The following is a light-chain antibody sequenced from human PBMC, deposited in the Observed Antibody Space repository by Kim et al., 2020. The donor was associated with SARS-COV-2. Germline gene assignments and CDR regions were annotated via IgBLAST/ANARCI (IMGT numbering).Light chain of an antibody. J-gene: IGLJ3*02. CDR1: SSDVGGYNY. CDR3: SSYTSSSTRV. Sequence: QSALTQPASVSGSPGQSITISCTGTSSDVGGYNYVSWYQQHPGKAPKLMISDVSKRPSGVSNRFSGSKSGNTASLTISGLQAEDEADYYCSSYTSSSTRVFGGGTQLTVL. CDR2: DVS. V-gene: IGLV2-14*01.